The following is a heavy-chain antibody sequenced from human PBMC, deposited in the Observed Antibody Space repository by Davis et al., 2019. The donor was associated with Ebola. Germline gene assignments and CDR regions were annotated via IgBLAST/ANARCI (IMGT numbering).Heavy chain of an antibody. CDR3: AKARSSGYYPTNYFDY. CDR2: ISYDGSNK. Sequence: PGGSLRLSCAASGFTFSSYGMHWVRQAPGKGLEWVAVISYDGSNKYYADSVKGRFTISRDNSKNTLYLQMNSLRAEDTAVYYCAKARSSGYYPTNYFDYWGQGTLVTVSS. D-gene: IGHD3-22*01. CDR1: GFTFSSYG. V-gene: IGHV3-30*18. J-gene: IGHJ4*02.